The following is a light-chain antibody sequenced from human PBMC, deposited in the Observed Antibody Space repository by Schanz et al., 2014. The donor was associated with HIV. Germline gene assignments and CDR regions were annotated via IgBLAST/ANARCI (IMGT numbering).Light chain of an antibody. CDR2: GNN. V-gene: IGLV1-40*01. CDR1: TSNIGAGYD. CDR3: GTWDSSLSAPYV. Sequence: QSVLTQPPSVSGAPGQRVSISCSGNTSNIGAGYDVHWYVQLPGTAPKLLIYGNNNRPSGVPDRFSGSKSGTSASLAITGLQTGDEADYYCGTWDSSLSAPYVFGTGTKLTVL. J-gene: IGLJ1*01.